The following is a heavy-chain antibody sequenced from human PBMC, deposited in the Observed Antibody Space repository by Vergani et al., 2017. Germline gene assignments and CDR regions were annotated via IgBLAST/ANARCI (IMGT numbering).Heavy chain of an antibody. CDR3: ASEMTIFRHGMDV. V-gene: IGHV1-2*02. D-gene: IGHD3-9*01. CDR2: MNPNSGGT. CDR1: GYTFTSYD. J-gene: IGHJ6*02. Sequence: QVQLVQSGAEVKKPGASVKVSCKASGYTFTSYDINWVRQATGQGLEWMGGMNPNSGGTNYAQKFKGRVTMTRDTSISTAYMELSRLRPDDTAVDYCASEMTIFRHGMDVWGQGTTVTVSS.